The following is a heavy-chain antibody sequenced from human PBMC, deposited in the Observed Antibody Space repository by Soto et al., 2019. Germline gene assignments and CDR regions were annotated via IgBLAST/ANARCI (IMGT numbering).Heavy chain of an antibody. CDR2: KYMNTGDI. J-gene: IGHJ6*02. CDR1: GGTFSKFS. CDR3: ARELLRGLDV. Sequence: QVQLVQSGAEVKRPGSSVKVSCKTSGGTFSKFSISWLRQAPGQGPEWMGRKYMNTGDIIYAQKFQGRVTMTDATSINTAYMELRGLTSDDTAVYYCARELLRGLDVWGQGTTVTVSS. V-gene: IGHV1-2*06. D-gene: IGHD2-21*01.